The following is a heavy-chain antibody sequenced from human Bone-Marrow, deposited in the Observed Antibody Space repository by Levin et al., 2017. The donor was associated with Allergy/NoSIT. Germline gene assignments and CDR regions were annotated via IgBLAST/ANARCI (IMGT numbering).Heavy chain of an antibody. CDR2: THYSGNT. V-gene: IGHV4-59*01. D-gene: IGHD3-10*01. Sequence: SETLSLTCTVSGGSISGYYWSWMRQSPGKGLEWIGYTHYSGNTNFNPSLKSRVTISVDASKNQLSLKLASVTAADTAVYYCATHYYGSGSYDRGAFDIWGQGTMVTVSS. J-gene: IGHJ3*02. CDR3: ATHYYGSGSYDRGAFDI. CDR1: GGSISGYY.